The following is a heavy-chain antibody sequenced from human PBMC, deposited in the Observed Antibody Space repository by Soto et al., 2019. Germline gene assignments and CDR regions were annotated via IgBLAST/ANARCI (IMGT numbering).Heavy chain of an antibody. CDR1: GGSFSGYY. V-gene: IGHV4-34*01. J-gene: IGHJ3*02. CDR2: INHSGST. Sequence: SSETLSLTCAVYGGSFSGYYWSWIRQPPGKGLEWIGEINHSGSTNYNPSLKSRVTISVDTSKNQFSLKLSSVTAADTAVYYCARSLLGYCSGGSCQRAFDIWGQGTMVTGSS. CDR3: ARSLLGYCSGGSCQRAFDI. D-gene: IGHD2-15*01.